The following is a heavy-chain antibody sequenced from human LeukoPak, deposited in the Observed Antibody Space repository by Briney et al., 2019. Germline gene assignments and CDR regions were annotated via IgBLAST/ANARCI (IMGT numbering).Heavy chain of an antibody. CDR1: GFTFSSFE. J-gene: IGHJ4*02. CDR2: ISSSGSTI. V-gene: IGHV3-48*03. D-gene: IGHD1-26*01. Sequence: GGSLRLSCAASGFTFSSFEMNWVRQAPGKGLEWVSYISSSGSTIYYADSVKGRFTISRDNAKNSLYLQMNSLRAEDTAVYYCARGLLVEAGNFDYRGQGTLVTVSS. CDR3: ARGLLVEAGNFDY.